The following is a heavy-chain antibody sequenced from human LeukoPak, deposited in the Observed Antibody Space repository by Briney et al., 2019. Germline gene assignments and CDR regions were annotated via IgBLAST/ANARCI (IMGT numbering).Heavy chain of an antibody. J-gene: IGHJ4*02. Sequence: GASVKVSCKASGYTFTSYAMNWVRQALGQGLEWMGWINTNTGNPTYAQGFTGRFVFSLDASVSTAYLQISSLKAEDTAVYYCARNYDSSKYGPSVPDYWGQGTLVTVSS. CDR1: GYTFTSYA. V-gene: IGHV7-4-1*02. D-gene: IGHD3-22*01. CDR3: ARNYDSSKYGPSVPDY. CDR2: INTNTGNP.